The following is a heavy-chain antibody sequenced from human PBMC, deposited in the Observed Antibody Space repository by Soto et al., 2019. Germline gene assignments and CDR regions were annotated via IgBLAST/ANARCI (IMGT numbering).Heavy chain of an antibody. J-gene: IGHJ5*02. CDR2: IYYSGST. CDR3: ARPKTIGAAAGKGWFDP. V-gene: IGHV4-30-4*01. D-gene: IGHD6-13*01. CDR1: GGSISSGDYY. Sequence: PSETLSLTCTVSGGSISSGDYYWSWIRQPPGKGLEWIGYIYYSGSTYYNPSLKSRVTISVDTSKNQFSLKLSSVTAADTAMYCCARPKTIGAAAGKGWFDPWGQGTLVTVSS.